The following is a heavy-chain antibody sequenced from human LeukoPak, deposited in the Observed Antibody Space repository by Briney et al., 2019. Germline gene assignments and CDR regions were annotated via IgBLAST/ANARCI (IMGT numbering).Heavy chain of an antibody. CDR1: GYTFNTYY. J-gene: IGHJ4*02. D-gene: IGHD3-10*01. Sequence: ASVKVSCKASGYTFNTYYIHWVQQAPGQGLEWMGIINPSGGSTSYAEKFQGRVTMTRDTSTSTVYMELSSLRSEDTAVYYCARDPYGSGNYYTYFDYWGQGTLVTVSS. V-gene: IGHV1-46*02. CDR2: INPSGGST. CDR3: ARDPYGSGNYYTYFDY.